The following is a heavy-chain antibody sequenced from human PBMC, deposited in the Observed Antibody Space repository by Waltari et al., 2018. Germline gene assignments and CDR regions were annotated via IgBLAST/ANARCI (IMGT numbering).Heavy chain of an antibody. CDR1: GFSFGNYW. Sequence: EVQLVESGGDLVQPGGSLRPSCASFGFSFGNYWMHWVRQAPGEGLVWVSRIKYDGTTRAYADSVKGRFTISRDNAKNTLFLQMSGLRAEDTAVYYCARDLDWVLFDSWGQGTLVTVSS. CDR2: IKYDGTTR. V-gene: IGHV3-74*01. CDR3: ARDLDWVLFDS. J-gene: IGHJ4*02. D-gene: IGHD3-9*01.